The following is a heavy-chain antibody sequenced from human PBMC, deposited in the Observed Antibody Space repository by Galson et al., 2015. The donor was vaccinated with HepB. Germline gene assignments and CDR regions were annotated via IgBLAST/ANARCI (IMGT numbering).Heavy chain of an antibody. CDR2: INSARTYI. CDR3: PSDPPLGAPFDY. V-gene: IGHV3-21*01. J-gene: IGHJ4*02. CDR1: GFTFNDYN. Sequence: SLRLSCAASGFTFNDYNLIWVRQAPGKGLEWVSSINSARTYIYYADPVRGRFTNSRDNAKNSLYLQMNSLRVEDTAIYYCPSDPPLGAPFDYWGQGTLVTVSS. D-gene: IGHD7-27*01.